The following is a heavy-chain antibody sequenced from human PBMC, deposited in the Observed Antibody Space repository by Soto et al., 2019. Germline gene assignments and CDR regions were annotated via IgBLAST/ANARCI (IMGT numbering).Heavy chain of an antibody. D-gene: IGHD3-9*01. Sequence: GGSLRLSCAASGFTFSSYAMSWVRQAPGKGLEWVSAISGSGGSTYYADSVKGRFTISRDNSKNTLYLQMNSLRAEDTAVYYCAKGPCYYDILTGYCPFDYWGQGTLVTVSS. CDR3: AKGPCYYDILTGYCPFDY. CDR2: ISGSGGST. CDR1: GFTFSSYA. J-gene: IGHJ4*02. V-gene: IGHV3-23*01.